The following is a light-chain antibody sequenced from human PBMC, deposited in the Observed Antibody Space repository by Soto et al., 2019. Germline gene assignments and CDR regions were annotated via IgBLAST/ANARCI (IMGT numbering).Light chain of an antibody. V-gene: IGKV3-20*01. CDR2: GVS. CDR3: QLYGSSPYT. Sequence: EIVLTQSPGTLSLSPGERATLSCRASQSISINYLAWYQQKPGQAPSLLISGVSTRATGIPDRFSGSGSGTDFTLTISRLDPEDFAVYFCQLYGSSPYTFGQGTNVEIK. CDR1: QSISINY. J-gene: IGKJ2*01.